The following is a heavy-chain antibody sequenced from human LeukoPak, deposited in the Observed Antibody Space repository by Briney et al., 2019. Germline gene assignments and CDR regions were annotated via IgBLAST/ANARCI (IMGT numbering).Heavy chain of an antibody. CDR1: GYTFTGYY. V-gene: IGHV1-2*02. D-gene: IGHD1-7*01. CDR3: AREDWNYGQFDY. Sequence: GASVKVSCKASGYTFTGYYMHWVRQAPGQGLELMGWINPNSSGTNYAQKFQGRVTMTRDTSISTAYMELSRLRSDDTAVYYCAREDWNYGQFDYWGQGTLVTVSS. J-gene: IGHJ4*02. CDR2: INPNSSGT.